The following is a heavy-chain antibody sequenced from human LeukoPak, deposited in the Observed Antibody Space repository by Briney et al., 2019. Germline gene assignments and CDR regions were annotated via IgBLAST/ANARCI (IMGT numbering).Heavy chain of an antibody. D-gene: IGHD3-9*01. Sequence: SETLSLTCTVSGGSISSYYWSWIRQPAGKGLEWIGRIYTRGSTNYNPSLKSRVTMSVDTSKNQFSLKLSSVTAADTAVYYCARGLGLRYFDWSKNWFDPWGQGTLVTVSS. J-gene: IGHJ5*02. CDR2: IYTRGST. CDR3: ARGLGLRYFDWSKNWFDP. CDR1: GGSISSYY. V-gene: IGHV4-4*07.